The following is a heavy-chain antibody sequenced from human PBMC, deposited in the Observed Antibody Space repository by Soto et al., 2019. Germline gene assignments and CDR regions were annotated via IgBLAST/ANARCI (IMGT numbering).Heavy chain of an antibody. J-gene: IGHJ4*01. CDR1: GVSLSTGFYY. D-gene: IGHD3-10*02. CDR2: IDNSGAT. V-gene: IGHV4-31*03. Sequence: TLSLTSTVSGVSLSTGFYYWTWIRQQPGKGLEWFGYIDNSGATYYNPSLTGRVGISIDTPKNQFSLNLQSLTAADTAFHYCAAAVSDFDVRRYRTSYFDHWGHGILGTVSS. CDR3: AAAVSDFDVRRYRTSYFDH.